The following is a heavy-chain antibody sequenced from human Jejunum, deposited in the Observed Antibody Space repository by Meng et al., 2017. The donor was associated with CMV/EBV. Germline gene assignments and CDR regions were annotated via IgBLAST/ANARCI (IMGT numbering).Heavy chain of an antibody. CDR2: IDTTSSYI. CDR1: SDYA. CDR3: ARDPRRSGYCSSATCPRR. Sequence: SDYAMNWVRHAPGKGLEWVSSIDTTSSYIFYADSVKGRFTISRDNAKNSLSLQMRSLSAEDTAVYYCARDPRRSGYCSSATCPRRWGQGTLVTVSS. V-gene: IGHV3-21*04. J-gene: IGHJ4*02. D-gene: IGHD2-2*01.